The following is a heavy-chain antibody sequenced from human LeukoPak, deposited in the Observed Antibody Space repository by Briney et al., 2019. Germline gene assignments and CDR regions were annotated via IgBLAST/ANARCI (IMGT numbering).Heavy chain of an antibody. Sequence: SETLSLTCTVSGGSISSYYRNWIRQPAGKGLEWIGRIHTSGSTNYNPSLKSRVTMSVDTSKNQFSLKLSSVTAADTAVYYCARAVTSSSSWYKWVNWFDPWGQGTLVTVSS. CDR1: GGSISSYY. CDR2: IHTSGST. CDR3: ARAVTSSSSWYKWVNWFDP. J-gene: IGHJ5*02. D-gene: IGHD6-13*01. V-gene: IGHV4-4*07.